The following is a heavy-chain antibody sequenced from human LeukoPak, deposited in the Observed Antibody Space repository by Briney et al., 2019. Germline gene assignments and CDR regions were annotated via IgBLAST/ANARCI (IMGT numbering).Heavy chain of an antibody. CDR2: ISSSSSTI. J-gene: IGHJ6*02. CDR1: GFTFSSYS. V-gene: IGHV3-48*01. CDR3: AGLRDYDFWSGSYYYGMDV. Sequence: PGGSLRLSCAAPGFTFSSYSMNWVRQAPGKGLEWVSYISSSSSTIYYADSVKGRFTISRDNAKNSLYLQMNSLRAEDTAVYYCAGLRDYDFWSGSYYYGMDVWGQGTTVTVSS. D-gene: IGHD3-3*01.